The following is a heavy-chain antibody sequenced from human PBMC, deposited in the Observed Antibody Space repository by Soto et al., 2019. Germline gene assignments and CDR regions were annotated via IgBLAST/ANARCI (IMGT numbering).Heavy chain of an antibody. D-gene: IGHD3-22*01. V-gene: IGHV1-3*01. CDR3: ARFADYYDSSGPPGPGWVFDI. CDR1: GYTFTSYA. CDR2: INAGNGNT. Sequence: ASVKVSCKASGYTFTSYAMHWVRQAPGQRLEWMGWINAGNGNTKYSQKFQGRVTITRDTSASTAYMELSSLRSEDTAVYYCARFADYYDSSGPPGPGWVFDIWGQGTMVTVSS. J-gene: IGHJ3*02.